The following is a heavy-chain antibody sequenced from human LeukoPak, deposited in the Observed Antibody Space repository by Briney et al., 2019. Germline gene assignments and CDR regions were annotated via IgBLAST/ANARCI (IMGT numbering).Heavy chain of an antibody. J-gene: IGHJ4*02. V-gene: IGHV3-74*01. D-gene: IGHD5-18*01. CDR2: INSDGSST. CDR3: ARAIGYSYWIDY. Sequence: GGSLRLSCAASGFTLSSYWMHWVRQAPGKGLVWVSRINSDGSSTSYADSVKGRVTISRDNAKNTLYLQMNSLRAEDTAVYYCARAIGYSYWIDYWGQGTLVTVSS. CDR1: GFTLSSYW.